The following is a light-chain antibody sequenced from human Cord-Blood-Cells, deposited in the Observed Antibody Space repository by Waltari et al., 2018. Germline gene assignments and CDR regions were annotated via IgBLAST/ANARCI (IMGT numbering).Light chain of an antibody. CDR1: PSISSY. J-gene: IGKJ2*03. CDR2: AAS. Sequence: DIQMTQSPSYLSASVGDRVTITSRASPSISSYLNWYQQKPGKDPKLLIYAASSLQSGVPSRFSGSGSRTDVTLTISSLQPEDFATYYCQQSYSTPPLSFDEGAKLEIK. V-gene: IGKV1-39*01. CDR3: QQSYSTPPLS.